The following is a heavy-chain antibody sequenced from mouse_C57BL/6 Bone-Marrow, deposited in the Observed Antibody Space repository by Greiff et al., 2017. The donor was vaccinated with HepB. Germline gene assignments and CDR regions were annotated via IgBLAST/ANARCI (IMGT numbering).Heavy chain of an antibody. CDR3: ARRDYYGSSSLYYAMDY. D-gene: IGHD1-1*01. V-gene: IGHV1-54*01. Sequence: QVQLKQSGAELVRPGTSVKVSCKASGYAFTNYLIEWVKQRPGQGLEWIGVINPGSGGTNYNEKFKGKATLTADKSSSTAYMQLSSLTSEDSAVYFCARRDYYGSSSLYYAMDYWGQGTSVTVSS. J-gene: IGHJ4*01. CDR2: INPGSGGT. CDR1: GYAFTNYL.